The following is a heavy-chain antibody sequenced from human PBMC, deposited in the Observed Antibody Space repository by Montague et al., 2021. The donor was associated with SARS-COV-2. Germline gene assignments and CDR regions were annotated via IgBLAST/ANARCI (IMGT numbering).Heavy chain of an antibody. CDR2: ISSSGSTT. J-gene: IGHJ4*02. V-gene: IGHV3-48*03. CDR1: GFTFSNYE. Sequence: SLRLSCAGSGFTFSNYEMNWVRQAPGKGLEWISDISSSGSTTYYIDSVKGRFTISRDNAKNSLYLQMNSLRAGDTAVYYCAREGFTGKYVEYWGQGTLVTVSS. CDR3: AREGFTGKYVEY. D-gene: IGHD2-8*02.